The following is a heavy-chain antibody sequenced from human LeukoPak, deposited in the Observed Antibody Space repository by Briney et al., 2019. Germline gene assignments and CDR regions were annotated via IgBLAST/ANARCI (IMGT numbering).Heavy chain of an antibody. CDR3: ARGAIPYPRRQGWFDP. CDR2: INHSGST. V-gene: IGHV4-34*01. CDR1: GASFSGYY. J-gene: IGHJ5*02. D-gene: IGHD2-21*01. Sequence: PSETLSLTCAVYGASFSGYYWSWIRQPPGKGLEWIGEINHSGSTNYNPSLKSRVTISVDTSKNQFSLKLSSVTAADTAVYYCARGAIPYPRRQGWFDPWGQGTLVTVSS.